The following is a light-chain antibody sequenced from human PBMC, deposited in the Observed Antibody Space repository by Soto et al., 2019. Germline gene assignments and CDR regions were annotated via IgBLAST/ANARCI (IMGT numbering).Light chain of an antibody. CDR1: QSISSW. J-gene: IGKJ1*01. CDR2: KAS. Sequence: DIQMTQSPSTLSASVGDRVTITCRASQSISSWLAWYQQKPGTAPKLLIYKASTLQSGVPSRFSGSVSGTEFTLTISSPQPDDSATYYCQQYNDNWTFGQGT. V-gene: IGKV1-5*03. CDR3: QQYNDNWT.